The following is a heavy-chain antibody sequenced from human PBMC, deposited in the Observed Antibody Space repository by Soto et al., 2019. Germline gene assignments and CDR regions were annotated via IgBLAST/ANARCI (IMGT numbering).Heavy chain of an antibody. CDR1: GGSISSYY. J-gene: IGHJ6*03. CDR2: IYYSGST. D-gene: IGHD4-4*01. Sequence: SETLSLTCTVSGGSISSYYWIWIRQPPGKGLEWIGYIYYSGSTNYNPSLKSRVTISVDTSKNQFSLKLSSVTAADTAVYYCASTAVIYYYMAVWVKGTTVTVSS. CDR3: ASTAVIYYYMAV. V-gene: IGHV4-59*08.